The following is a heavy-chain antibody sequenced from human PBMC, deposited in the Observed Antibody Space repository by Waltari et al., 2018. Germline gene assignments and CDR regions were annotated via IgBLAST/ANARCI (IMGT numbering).Heavy chain of an antibody. CDR1: GFTFSMHG. D-gene: IGHD1-26*01. Sequence: EVQLVESGGGLVHPGGSLRLSCAASGFTFSMHGMNVVRQAPGKGLEWLSYISSSSGSIYYADSVKGRFTISRDNAKNSLYLQMNSLRDEDTAVYYCARAREMGDYWGQGTLVNVSS. J-gene: IGHJ4*02. CDR3: ARAREMGDY. CDR2: ISSSSGSI. V-gene: IGHV3-48*02.